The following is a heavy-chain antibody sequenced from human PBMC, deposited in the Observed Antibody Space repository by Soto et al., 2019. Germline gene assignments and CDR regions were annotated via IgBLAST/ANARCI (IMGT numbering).Heavy chain of an antibody. CDR1: GFSLTSNAVG. CDR3: AHGSGWLFDF. Sequence: QITLKESGPTLVKPTQTLTLTCTFSGFSLTSNAVGVGWFRQPPGKALEWLALIYWDDDNHYSPSLKSRLTFTTHTSKNQVVLIRTNMDPVDTATYYCAHGSGWLFDFWGQGTLVTVSS. CDR2: IYWDDDN. V-gene: IGHV2-5*02. J-gene: IGHJ4*02. D-gene: IGHD6-19*01.